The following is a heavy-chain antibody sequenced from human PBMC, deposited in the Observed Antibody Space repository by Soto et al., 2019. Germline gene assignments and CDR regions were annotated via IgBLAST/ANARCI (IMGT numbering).Heavy chain of an antibody. Sequence: GGSLRLSCAASGFTFSSYAMHWVRQAPGKGLEWVAVISYDGSNKYYADSVKGRFTISRDNSKNTLYLQMNSLRAEDTAVYYCARGVSRFPGILDYYGMDVWGQGTTVTVSS. CDR2: ISYDGSNK. V-gene: IGHV3-30-3*01. CDR3: ARGVSRFPGILDYYGMDV. CDR1: GFTFSSYA. D-gene: IGHD2-15*01. J-gene: IGHJ6*02.